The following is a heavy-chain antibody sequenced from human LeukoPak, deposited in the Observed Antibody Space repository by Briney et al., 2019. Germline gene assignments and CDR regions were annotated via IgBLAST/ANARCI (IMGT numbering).Heavy chain of an antibody. V-gene: IGHV1-2*02. J-gene: IGHJ4*02. Sequence: GASVKVSCKASGYTFTGYYMHWVRQAPGQGLEWMGWINPNSGGTNYAQKFQGRVTMTRDTSISTAYMELSRLRSDDTAVYYCARESNYGDYVIFSLVHLYYFDYWGQGTLVTVSS. D-gene: IGHD4-17*01. CDR1: GYTFTGYY. CDR2: INPNSGGT. CDR3: ARESNYGDYVIFSLVHLYYFDY.